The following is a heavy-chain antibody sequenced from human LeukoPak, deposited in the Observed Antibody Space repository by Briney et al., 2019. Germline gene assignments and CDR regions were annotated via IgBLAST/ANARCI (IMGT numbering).Heavy chain of an antibody. CDR3: ARDLTHRRNYDNSGYQIVSAF. J-gene: IGHJ4*02. D-gene: IGHD3-22*01. V-gene: IGHV1-18*01. CDR2: ISAYNGHT. CDR1: GYTFTSYG. Sequence: EASVKVSCKASGYTFTSYGISWVRQAPGQGLEYMGWISAYNGHTKYAQKFQGRVSMTTDTSTSTAYMEVRSLRADDTAVYYCARDLTHRRNYDNSGYQIVSAFWGQGSLVTVSS.